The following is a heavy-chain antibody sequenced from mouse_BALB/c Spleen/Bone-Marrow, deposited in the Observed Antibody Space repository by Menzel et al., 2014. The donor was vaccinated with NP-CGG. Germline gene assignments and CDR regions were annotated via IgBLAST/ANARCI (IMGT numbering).Heavy chain of an antibody. Sequence: DVHLVESGGGLVQPGGSRKLSCAASGFTFSSFGMHWVRQAPEKGLEWVAYISNGSSTIYYADTVKGRFTISRDNPKNTLFLQMTSLRSEDTAMYYWARKGAMITHYYAMDYWGQGTSVTVSS. V-gene: IGHV5-17*02. J-gene: IGHJ4*01. D-gene: IGHD2-4*01. CDR2: ISNGSSTI. CDR1: GFTFSSFG. CDR3: ARKGAMITHYYAMDY.